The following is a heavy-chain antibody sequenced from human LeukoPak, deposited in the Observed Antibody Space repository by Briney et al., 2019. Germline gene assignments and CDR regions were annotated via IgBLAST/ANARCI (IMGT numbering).Heavy chain of an antibody. CDR1: GGSISSGGYC. CDR2: IYQSGST. D-gene: IGHD3-10*01. V-gene: IGHV4-30-2*01. CDR3: ARITMVRGVTASEH. Sequence: SETLSLTCTVSGGSISSGGYCWSWIRQPPGKGREWIGYIYQSGSTYYNPYRKSRVTVSVDTSKNSFSLTLSSVTAADTDVYYGARITMVRGVTASEHSGQGRLGTVSS. J-gene: IGHJ1*01.